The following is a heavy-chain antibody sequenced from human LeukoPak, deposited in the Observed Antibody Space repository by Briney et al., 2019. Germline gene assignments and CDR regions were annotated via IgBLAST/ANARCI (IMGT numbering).Heavy chain of an antibody. Sequence: PGRSLRLSCTASGFTSGDYAMSWVRQAPGKGLEWVGFIRSKAYGGTTEYAASVKGRFTISRDDSKSIAYLQMNSLKTEDTAVYYCTRDTKVTTVVTRGYYYYMDVWGKGTTVTVSS. CDR3: TRDTKVTTVVTRGYYYYMDV. D-gene: IGHD4-23*01. CDR1: GFTSGDYA. CDR2: IRSKAYGGTT. J-gene: IGHJ6*03. V-gene: IGHV3-49*04.